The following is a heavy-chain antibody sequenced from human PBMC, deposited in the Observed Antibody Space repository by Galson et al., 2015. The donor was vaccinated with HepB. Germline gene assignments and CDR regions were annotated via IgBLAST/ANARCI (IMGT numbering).Heavy chain of an antibody. D-gene: IGHD6-13*01. CDR2: ISSSGSTI. Sequence: SLRLSCAASGFTFSDYYMSWIRQAPGKGLEWVSYISSSGSTIYYADSVKGRFTISRDNAKNSLYLQMNSLRAEDTAVYYCARDSRSYYYYMDVWGKGTTVTVSS. V-gene: IGHV3-11*01. J-gene: IGHJ6*03. CDR3: ARDSRSYYYYMDV. CDR1: GFTFSDYY.